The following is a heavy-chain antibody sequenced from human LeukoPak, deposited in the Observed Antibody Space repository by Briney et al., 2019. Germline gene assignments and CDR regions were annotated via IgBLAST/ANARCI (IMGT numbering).Heavy chain of an antibody. CDR2: IYYSGST. J-gene: IGHJ3*02. D-gene: IGHD1-14*01. Sequence: NTSETLSLTFTVSGVSISSYYCSWIRQPPGKGLEWIGYIYYSGSTNYNPSLKSRVTVSVDTSKNQFSLKLSSVTAADTAVYYCARDDRNDAFDIWGQGTMVTVSS. CDR3: ARDDRNDAFDI. V-gene: IGHV4-59*01. CDR1: GVSISSYY.